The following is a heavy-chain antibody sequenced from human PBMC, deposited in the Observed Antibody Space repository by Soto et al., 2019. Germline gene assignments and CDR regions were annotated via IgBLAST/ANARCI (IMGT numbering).Heavy chain of an antibody. Sequence: QVQLQESGPGLVKPSQTLSLTCTVSGGPVSSDNHYWSWIRQPPGKGLEWIGYIYYSGTTYYSSSLKRRVSMSIDTSKNQFSLTLSSVTAADTAVYYCARSPNILVVPAAFDSWGQGTLVTVSS. CDR3: ARSPNILVVPAAFDS. D-gene: IGHD2-2*01. V-gene: IGHV4-30-4*01. CDR1: GGPVSSDNHY. J-gene: IGHJ4*02. CDR2: IYYSGTT.